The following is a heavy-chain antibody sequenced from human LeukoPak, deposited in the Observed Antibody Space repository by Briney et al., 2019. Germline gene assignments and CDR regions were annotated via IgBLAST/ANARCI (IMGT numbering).Heavy chain of an antibody. CDR2: INPNSGGT. CDR3: ARGRDSSGWDPYYYYYGMDV. CDR1: GYTFTGYY. D-gene: IGHD6-19*01. V-gene: IGHV1-2*02. J-gene: IGHJ6*02. Sequence: ASVKVSCKASGYTFTGYYMHWVRQAPGQGLEWMGWINPNSGGTNYAQKFQGRVAMTRDTSISTAYMELSSLRSEDTAVYYCARGRDSSGWDPYYYYYGMDVWGQGTTVTVSS.